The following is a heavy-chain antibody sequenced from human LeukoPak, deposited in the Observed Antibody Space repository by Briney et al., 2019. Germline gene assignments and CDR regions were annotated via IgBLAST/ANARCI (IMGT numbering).Heavy chain of an antibody. CDR3: ARTTYSYDSSGQLIPWAFDY. CDR1: GGSISSYY. CDR2: IYTSGST. V-gene: IGHV4-4*07. Sequence: SETLSLTCTVSGGSISSYYWSWIRQPAGKGLEWIGRIYTSGSTYYNPSLKSRVTISVDTSKNQFSLKLCSVTAADTAVYYCARTTYSYDSSGQLIPWAFDYWGQGTLVTVSS. D-gene: IGHD3-22*01. J-gene: IGHJ4*02.